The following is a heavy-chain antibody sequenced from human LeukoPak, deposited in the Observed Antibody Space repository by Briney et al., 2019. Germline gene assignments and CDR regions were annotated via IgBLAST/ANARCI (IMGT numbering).Heavy chain of an antibody. CDR2: ISYDGSNK. V-gene: IGHV3-30*03. Sequence: GRSLRLSCAASGFTFSSYGMHWVRQAPGKGLEWVAVISYDGSNKYYADSVKGRFTISRDNSKNTLYLQMNSLRAEDTAVYYCMSGFSYGMDVWGKGTTGTVSS. CDR1: GFTFSSYG. CDR3: MSGFSYGMDV. J-gene: IGHJ6*04. D-gene: IGHD3-10*01.